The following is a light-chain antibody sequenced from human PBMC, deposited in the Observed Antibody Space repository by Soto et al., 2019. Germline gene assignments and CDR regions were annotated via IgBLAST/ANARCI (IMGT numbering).Light chain of an antibody. CDR1: QSISSW. J-gene: IGKJ1*01. Sequence: DIQMTQSPSTLSASVGDRVTITCRASQSISSWLAWYQQKPGKAPKLPIYKASSLESGVPSRFSGSGSGTEFTLTISSLQPDDFATYYRQQYNSYAWTFGQGTKV. CDR2: KAS. V-gene: IGKV1-5*03. CDR3: QQYNSYAWT.